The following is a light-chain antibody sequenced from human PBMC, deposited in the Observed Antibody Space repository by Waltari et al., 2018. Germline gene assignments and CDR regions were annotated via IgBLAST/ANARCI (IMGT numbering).Light chain of an antibody. CDR2: SDN. CDR3: AAWDDSLNGWV. Sequence: QSLLTQPPSASGTPGQRVTISCSGSSSHIGGNPVTWYQQVPGTAPKVLIFSDNQRPSGVPDRISGSKSGTSASLAISGLQSEDETDYYCAAWDDSLNGWVFGGGTRLTVL. J-gene: IGLJ3*02. CDR1: SSHIGGNP. V-gene: IGLV1-44*01.